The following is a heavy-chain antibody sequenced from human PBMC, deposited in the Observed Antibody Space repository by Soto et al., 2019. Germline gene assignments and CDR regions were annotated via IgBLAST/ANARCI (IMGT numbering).Heavy chain of an antibody. CDR1: GFTFDTYW. Sequence: GGSLRLSCAASGFTFDTYWMNWVRQAPGKGPEWLSGINSDGTISSYADSVKGRFTIPRDNARNTLSLQMNSLRADDTAVYYCARLSGDHSAFFSYGMDARGQGTTVTVSS. CDR2: INSDGTIS. D-gene: IGHD2-21*01. V-gene: IGHV3-74*01. J-gene: IGHJ6*02. CDR3: ARLSGDHSAFFSYGMDA.